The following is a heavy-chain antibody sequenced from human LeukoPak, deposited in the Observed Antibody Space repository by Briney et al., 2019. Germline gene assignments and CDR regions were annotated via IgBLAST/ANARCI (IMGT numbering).Heavy chain of an antibody. CDR3: ATPLGSSSPFNYFDY. D-gene: IGHD6-13*01. Sequence: PGGSLRLSCAAAGFTFSNYGIHWVRQAPGKGLEWVAVISYDGSNKYYADSVKGRFTISRDNSKNTLYLQMNSLRAEDTAVYYCATPLGSSSPFNYFDYWGQGTLVTVSS. V-gene: IGHV3-30*03. CDR1: GFTFSNYG. J-gene: IGHJ4*02. CDR2: ISYDGSNK.